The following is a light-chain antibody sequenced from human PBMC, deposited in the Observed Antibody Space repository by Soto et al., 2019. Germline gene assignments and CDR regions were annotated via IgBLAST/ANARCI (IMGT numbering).Light chain of an antibody. V-gene: IGKV3-15*01. CDR1: QSGGGN. CDR2: DAS. J-gene: IGKJ5*01. CDR3: QQSNDWRSIT. Sequence: EIGMTQSEPPLSVSAGERTTPSCWPGQSGGGNVVRYHQRRGQAPRLLIFDASTRATGSPARFSGSGSGTEFTLSITSLQSEDSAVYYCQQSNDWRSITFGQGTRLEIK.